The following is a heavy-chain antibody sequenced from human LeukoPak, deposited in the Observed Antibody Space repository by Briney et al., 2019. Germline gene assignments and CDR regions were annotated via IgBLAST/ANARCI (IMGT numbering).Heavy chain of an antibody. J-gene: IGHJ4*02. CDR3: AREGVYCSGDHCYPRDYFDS. CDR1: GFSFSRYE. V-gene: IGHV3-48*03. D-gene: IGHD2-15*01. Sequence: PGGSLRLSCAASGFSFSRYEMNWVRQAPGKGLEWISYISSSGNTIYYADSVKGRLTISRDNARDSLYLQTNSLRVEDTAVYYRAREGVYCSGDHCYPRDYFDSWGQGTLVTVSS. CDR2: ISSSGNTI.